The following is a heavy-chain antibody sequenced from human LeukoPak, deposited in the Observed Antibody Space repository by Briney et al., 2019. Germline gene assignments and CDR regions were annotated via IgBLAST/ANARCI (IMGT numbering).Heavy chain of an antibody. D-gene: IGHD2-15*01. CDR3: AKDLGVVVAAAAFDI. Sequence: PGGSLRLSCAASGFTFSSYEMNWVRQAPGKGLEWVSYISSSGSTIYYADSVKGRFTISRDNAKNSLYLQMNSLRAEDTAVYYCAKDLGVVVAAAAFDIWGQGTMVTVSS. CDR2: ISSSGSTI. CDR1: GFTFSSYE. J-gene: IGHJ3*02. V-gene: IGHV3-48*03.